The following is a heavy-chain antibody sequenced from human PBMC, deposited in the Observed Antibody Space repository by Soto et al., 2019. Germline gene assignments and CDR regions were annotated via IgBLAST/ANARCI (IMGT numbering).Heavy chain of an antibody. V-gene: IGHV4-59*01. CDR3: ARGVRYFDWLLPFYLDY. CDR2: IYYSGST. D-gene: IGHD3-9*01. J-gene: IGHJ4*02. CDR1: GGSFSPNY. Sequence: PSETLSLTCTVSGGSFSPNYWAWIRQPPGKGLEWIGCIYYSGSTNYNPSLKSRVALSVDTSKNQFSLKLSSVTAADTAVYYCARGVRYFDWLLPFYLDYWGQGTPVTVSS.